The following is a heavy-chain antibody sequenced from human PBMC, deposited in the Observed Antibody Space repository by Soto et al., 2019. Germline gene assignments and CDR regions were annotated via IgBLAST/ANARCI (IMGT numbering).Heavy chain of an antibody. D-gene: IGHD6-13*01. CDR3: ARDHSRVVAAAGTDYYYYYGMDV. J-gene: IGHJ6*02. CDR1: GDSVSSNSAA. CDR2: TYYRSKWYN. Sequence: XQTLSLTCAISGDSVSSNSAAWNWIRQSPSRGLEWLLRTYYRSKWYNDYAVSVKSRITINPDTSKNQFSLQLNSVTPEDAAVYYCARDHSRVVAAAGTDYYYYYGMDVWGQGTTVTVSS. V-gene: IGHV6-1*01.